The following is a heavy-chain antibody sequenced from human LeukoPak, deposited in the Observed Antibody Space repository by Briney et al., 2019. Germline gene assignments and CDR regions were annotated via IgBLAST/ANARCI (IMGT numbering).Heavy chain of an antibody. D-gene: IGHD2-8*01. CDR1: RDYIRHIDYY. CDR3: SRLIVGCTDGVCYKGHLF. J-gene: IGHJ4*02. Sequence: PSETLSLTCSVSRDYIRHIDYYWVWIRQPPGKGLEWIGNIYKGGTTSYSPSLSSRVTMSIDTSKSQFSLRVNSVTAADTAIYYCSRLIVGCTDGVCYKGHLFWGQGTLVTVSS. CDR2: IYKGGTT. V-gene: IGHV4-39*07.